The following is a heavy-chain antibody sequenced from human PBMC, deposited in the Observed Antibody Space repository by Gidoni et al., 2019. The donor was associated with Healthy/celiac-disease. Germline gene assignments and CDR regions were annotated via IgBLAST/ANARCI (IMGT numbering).Heavy chain of an antibody. CDR2: IFSNDEK. CDR1: GFSLSNARMG. Sequence: QVTLKESGPMLVKPTETLTLTCTVSGFSLSNARMGVSWIRQPPGKALEWLAHIFSNDEKSYSTSLTSRLTISKDTSKSQVVLTMTNMDPVDTATYYCARIQEWQWLPYYMDVWGKGTTVTVSS. CDR3: ARIQEWQWLPYYMDV. J-gene: IGHJ6*03. V-gene: IGHV2-26*01. D-gene: IGHD6-19*01.